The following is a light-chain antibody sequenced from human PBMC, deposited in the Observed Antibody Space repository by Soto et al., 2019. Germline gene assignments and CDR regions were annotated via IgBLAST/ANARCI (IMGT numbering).Light chain of an antibody. J-gene: IGKJ4*01. CDR2: VAS. CDR3: QQYNVWPLT. V-gene: IGKV3-15*01. CDR1: QGVSSN. Sequence: EIVMTPSPATLSVSPGERTTLSCRASQGVSSNLAWYQQKPGQTPKLLLYVASTRATGIPARFSGSGSGTEFTLTISSLQSEDFAVYYCQQYNVWPLTFGGGTKVEFK.